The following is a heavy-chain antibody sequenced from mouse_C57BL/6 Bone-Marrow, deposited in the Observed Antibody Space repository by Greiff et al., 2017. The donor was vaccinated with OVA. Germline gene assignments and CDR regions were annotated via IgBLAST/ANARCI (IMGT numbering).Heavy chain of an antibody. CDR2: IRLKSDNYET. CDR3: TAYYDYDGAMDY. V-gene: IGHV6-3*01. CDR1: GFTFSNYW. J-gene: IGHJ4*01. D-gene: IGHD2-4*01. Sequence: DVKLVESGGGLVQPGGSMKLSCVASGFTFSNYWMNWVRQSPEKGLEWVAQIRLKSDNYETHYAESVKGRFTISRDDSKISVYLQMNNLRSEATGIYYCTAYYDYDGAMDYWGQGTSVTVSS.